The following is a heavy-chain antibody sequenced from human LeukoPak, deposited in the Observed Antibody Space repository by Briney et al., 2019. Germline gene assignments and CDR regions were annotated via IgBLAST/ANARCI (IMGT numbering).Heavy chain of an antibody. J-gene: IGHJ3*02. CDR2: INPNTGGT. D-gene: IGHD3-16*01. CDR3: ARVQQDCQTSLGVLRCAFDI. CDR1: GYTFTGYY. V-gene: IGHV1-2*04. Sequence: ASVKVSCKASGYTFTGYYIHWVRQAPGQGLEWMGWINPNTGGTNYAQKFQGCVTMTRGTSINTAYMELSRLRSDDTAVYYCARVQQDCQTSLGVLRCAFDIWGQGAMVTVSS.